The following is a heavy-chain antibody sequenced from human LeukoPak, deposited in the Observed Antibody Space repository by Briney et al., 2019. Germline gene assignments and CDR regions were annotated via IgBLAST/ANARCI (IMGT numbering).Heavy chain of an antibody. J-gene: IGHJ1*01. V-gene: IGHV3-7*01. CDR1: GFTFSNNW. CDR2: VKKDESEK. D-gene: IGHD6-13*01. CDR3: ARELIAAAGTGYFQH. Sequence: PGGSLRLSCAASGFTFSNNWMTWVRQAPGKGLEWVASVKKDESEKYYVDSVKGRFTISRDNSKNTLYLQMNSLRAEDTAVYYCARELIAAAGTGYFQHWGQGTLVTVSS.